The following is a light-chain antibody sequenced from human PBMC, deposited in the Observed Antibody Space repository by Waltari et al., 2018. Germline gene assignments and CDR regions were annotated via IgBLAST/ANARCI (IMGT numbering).Light chain of an antibody. J-gene: IGKJ4*01. V-gene: IGKV3-11*01. CDR3: QQRSNWLT. CDR2: DAS. Sequence: TVFTLSPALLSLPPEERATLSCRATQSVSSFLASYQQQPGQAPRLLSYDASNRATGIPARCRGRGSGTDFTLTISSLEPEDFAVYYCQQRSNWLTFGGGTKVEIK. CDR1: QSVSSF.